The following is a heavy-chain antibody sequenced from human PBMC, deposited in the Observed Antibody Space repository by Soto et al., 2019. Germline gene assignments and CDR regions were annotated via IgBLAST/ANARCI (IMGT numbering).Heavy chain of an antibody. D-gene: IGHD3-10*01. V-gene: IGHV3-21*01. CDR3: ARLGDFYGSRGHFDY. CDR1: RFTFSNYD. Sequence: GGSLRLSCAACRFTFSNYDMNWVRQTPGKGLEWVSSISSGSSYIHYADSVRGRFTISRDNAKNTLDLQMNSLRADDTAVYYCARLGDFYGSRGHFDYWGQGTLVTVSS. J-gene: IGHJ4*02. CDR2: ISSGSSYI.